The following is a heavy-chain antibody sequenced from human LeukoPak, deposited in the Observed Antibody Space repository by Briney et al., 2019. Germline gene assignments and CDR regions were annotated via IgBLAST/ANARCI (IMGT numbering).Heavy chain of an antibody. Sequence: PSETLSLTCTVSGGSISSSSYYWGWIRQPPGKGLEWIVCIYYSGTTYYTPSLKSRFTISVDTSKNQFSLKLSSVTAADTAVYYCARREAVAGTVDYWGQGTLVTVSS. D-gene: IGHD6-19*01. J-gene: IGHJ4*02. CDR2: IYYSGTT. CDR1: GGSISSSSYY. V-gene: IGHV4-39*01. CDR3: ARREAVAGTVDY.